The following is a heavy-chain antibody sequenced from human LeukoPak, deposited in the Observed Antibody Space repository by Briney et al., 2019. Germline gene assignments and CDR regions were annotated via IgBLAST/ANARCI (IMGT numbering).Heavy chain of an antibody. V-gene: IGHV3-9*01. CDR1: GFTLDDYA. CDR2: IDSKSRTI. D-gene: IGHD3-9*01. CDR3: VKARNDYDILTGTSGAFDI. J-gene: IGHJ3*02. Sequence: PGGSLGLSCVVSGFTLDDYALHWVRQVPGRGLEWVSGIDSKSRTIGYAASVKGRLSLFRDNAKNSVYLEMDRLRPDDTALYYCVKARNDYDILTGTSGAFDIWGQGAAVTVSS.